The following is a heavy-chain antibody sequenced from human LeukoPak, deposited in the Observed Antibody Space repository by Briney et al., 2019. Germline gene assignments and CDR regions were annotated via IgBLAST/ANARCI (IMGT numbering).Heavy chain of an antibody. CDR2: IYSGGNT. CDR3: ARSPYYPGAFDI. D-gene: IGHD3-10*01. J-gene: IGHJ3*02. V-gene: IGHV3-66*02. Sequence: GGSLRLSCTTSGFFVSEHYLNWVRQAPGKGLEWVSVIYSGGNTYYAESVKGRFTISRDNSKNTLYLQMNSLRAEDTAVYYCARSPYYPGAFDIWGQGTMVTVSS. CDR1: GFFVSEHY.